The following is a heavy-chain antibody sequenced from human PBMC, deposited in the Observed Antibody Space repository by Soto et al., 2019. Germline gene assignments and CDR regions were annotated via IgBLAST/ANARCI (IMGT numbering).Heavy chain of an antibody. CDR1: WYYFNSYW. V-gene: IGHV5-51*01. Sequence: PGESLKISCKGSWYYFNSYWIGWVRQGPGKGLEWMGIIYPGDSDTRYSPSFQGQVIISADKSISTAYLQWSSLEASDTAMYYCVRVEAIAMVHHYFNYWGQGTLVTVSS. D-gene: IGHD5-18*01. CDR3: VRVEAIAMVHHYFNY. J-gene: IGHJ4*02. CDR2: IYPGDSDT.